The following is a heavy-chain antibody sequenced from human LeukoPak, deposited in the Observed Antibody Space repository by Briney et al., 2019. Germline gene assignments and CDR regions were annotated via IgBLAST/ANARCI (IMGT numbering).Heavy chain of an antibody. CDR2: IWYDGSNK. D-gene: IGHD5-18*01. V-gene: IGHV3-33*01. CDR3: ASDLYSYGDYYYYGMDV. J-gene: IGHJ6*02. Sequence: PGGSLRLSCAASGFTFSSYGMHWVRQAPGKGLEWVAVIWYDGSNKYYADSVKGRFTISRDNSKNTLYLQMNSLRAEDTAVYYCASDLYSYGDYYYYGMDVWGQGTTVTVSS. CDR1: GFTFSSYG.